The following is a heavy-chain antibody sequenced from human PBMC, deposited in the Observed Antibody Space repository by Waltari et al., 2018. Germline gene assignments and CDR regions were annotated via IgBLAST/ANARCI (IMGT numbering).Heavy chain of an antibody. J-gene: IGHJ5*02. D-gene: IGHD1-26*01. V-gene: IGHV3-30*02. CDR1: GFTFSSYG. Sequence: QVQLVESGGGVVQPGGSLRLSCAASGFTFSSYGMHWVRQAPGTGLEWVAFIRYDGSNKYYADSVKGRFTISRDNAKNSLYLQMNSLRAEDTAVYYCARKQIVGANRGGHWFDPWGQGTLVTVSS. CDR3: ARKQIVGANRGGHWFDP. CDR2: IRYDGSNK.